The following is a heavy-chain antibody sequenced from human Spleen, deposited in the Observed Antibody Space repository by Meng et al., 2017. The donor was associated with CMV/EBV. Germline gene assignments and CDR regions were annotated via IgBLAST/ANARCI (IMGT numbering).Heavy chain of an antibody. CDR2: INPNSGGT. V-gene: IGHV1-2*02. D-gene: IGHD6-6*01. CDR3: ARVWSLAARVYDFDY. Sequence: SGYTFTGYYMHWVRQAPGQGLEWMGWINPNSGGTNYAQKFQGRVTMTRDTSISTAYMELSRLRSDDTAVYYCARVWSLAARVYDFDYWGQGTLVTVSS. CDR1: GYTFTGYY. J-gene: IGHJ4*02.